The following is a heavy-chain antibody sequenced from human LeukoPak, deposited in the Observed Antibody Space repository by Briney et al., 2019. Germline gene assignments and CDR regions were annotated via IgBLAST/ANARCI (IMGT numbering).Heavy chain of an antibody. V-gene: IGHV3-48*01. J-gene: IGHJ4*02. CDR2: ISSGSSTI. Sequence: GGSLRLSCAASGFTFSSYSRNWVRQAPGKGLEWISYISSGSSTIYYADSVKGRFTISRDNAKNSLYLQMNSLRAEDTAVYYCARVLHKRNYDSSDYYGYWGQGTLVTVSS. CDR3: ARVLHKRNYDSSDYYGY. CDR1: GFTFSSYS. D-gene: IGHD3-22*01.